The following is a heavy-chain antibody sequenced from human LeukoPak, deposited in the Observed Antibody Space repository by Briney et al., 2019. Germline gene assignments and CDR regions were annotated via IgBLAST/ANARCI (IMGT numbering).Heavy chain of an antibody. CDR2: IKCYGSST. Sequence: QPGGSLRLSCAASGFTFSSYWMHWVRQAPGKGLVWVSRIKCYGSSTSYADSVKGRFTISRDNANNTLYQQMNSLRAEDKAVYYCARGYSYGYRIEYWGQGPLLTVSS. CDR1: GFTFSSYW. V-gene: IGHV3-74*01. CDR3: ARGYSYGYRIEY. D-gene: IGHD5-18*01. J-gene: IGHJ4*02.